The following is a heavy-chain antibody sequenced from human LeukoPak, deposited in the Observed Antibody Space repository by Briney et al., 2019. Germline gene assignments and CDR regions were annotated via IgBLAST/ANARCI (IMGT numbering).Heavy chain of an antibody. V-gene: IGHV1-2*02. CDR3: ARVNAGPDH. D-gene: IGHD2-2*01. CDR2: MNPNNGDT. CDR1: GYTFIHYY. Sequence: ASVKVSCKASGYTFIHYYIHWMRQAPGQGLEWMGWMNPNNGDTKYAQKFQGRVTMTRDTPISTAYMELSRLKSDDTAVYYCARVNAGPDHWGQGTLVTVSS. J-gene: IGHJ4*02.